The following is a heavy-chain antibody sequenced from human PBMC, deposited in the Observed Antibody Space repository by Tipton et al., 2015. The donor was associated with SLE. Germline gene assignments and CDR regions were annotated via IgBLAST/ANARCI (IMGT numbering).Heavy chain of an antibody. Sequence: SLRLSCTASGFIFDNYGMHWVRQPPGKGLEWVAFIRYDGSTTYYADSVKGRLRISRDNSKDTLYLEMTTLGAEDTAVYYCARHGEQFVELLSPDYVMDVWGQGTTVTVSS. CDR2: IRYDGSTT. CDR1: GFIFDNYG. CDR3: ARHGEQFVELLSPDYVMDV. D-gene: IGHD3-3*01. V-gene: IGHV3-30*02. J-gene: IGHJ6*02.